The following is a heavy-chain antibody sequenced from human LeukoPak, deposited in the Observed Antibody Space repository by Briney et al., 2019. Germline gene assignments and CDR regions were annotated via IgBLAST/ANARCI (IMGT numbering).Heavy chain of an antibody. CDR3: ARVGKSGSYSDY. D-gene: IGHD1-26*01. V-gene: IGHV4-4*07. J-gene: IGHJ4*02. CDR2: IYSRGST. Sequence: SETLSLTCTVSGGSISSYYWRWIRQPAGKGLEWIGRIYSRGSTHYNPSLKSRVTISVDKSKNQFSLKLSSVTAADTAVYYCARVGKSGSYSDYWGQGTLVTVSS. CDR1: GGSISSYY.